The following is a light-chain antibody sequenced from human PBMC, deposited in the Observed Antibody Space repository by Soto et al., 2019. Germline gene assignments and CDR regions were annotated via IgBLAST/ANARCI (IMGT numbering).Light chain of an antibody. CDR3: SSYTSSSTYV. J-gene: IGLJ1*01. Sequence: QSALTQPASVSGSPGQSITISCTGTSSDVGGYNYVSWYQQHPGKAPKLMIYDVSNRPSGVSNRFSGSKSGNTASLTISGLQAEDEADYSCSSYTSSSTYVFGTGTTVTVL. CDR2: DVS. CDR1: SSDVGGYNY. V-gene: IGLV2-14*01.